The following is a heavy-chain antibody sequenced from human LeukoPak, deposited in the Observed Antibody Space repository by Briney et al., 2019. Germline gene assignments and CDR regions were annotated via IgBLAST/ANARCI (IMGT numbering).Heavy chain of an antibody. CDR1: GFTVSSNY. CDR3: ARDKGIAVAGSVSYYYYGMDV. J-gene: IGHJ6*02. CDR2: IYSGGST. V-gene: IGHV3-66*01. D-gene: IGHD6-19*01. Sequence: GGSLRLSCAASGFTVSSNYMSWVRQAPGKGLEWVSLIYSGGSTYYADSVKGRFTISRGNSKNTLYLQMNSLRAEDTAVYYCARDKGIAVAGSVSYYYYGMDVWGQGTTVTVSS.